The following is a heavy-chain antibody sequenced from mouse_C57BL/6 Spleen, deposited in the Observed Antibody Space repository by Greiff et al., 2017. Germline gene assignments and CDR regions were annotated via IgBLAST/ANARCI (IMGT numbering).Heavy chain of an antibody. CDR2: IHPNSGST. Sequence: QVQLQQPGAELVKPGASVKLSCKASGYTFTSYWMHWVKQRPGQGLEWIGMIHPNSGSTNYNAKFKSKATLTVDKSSSTAYMQLSSLTSEDSAVYYCARFHDGYSFDYWGQGTTLTVSS. CDR3: ARFHDGYSFDY. V-gene: IGHV1-64*01. CDR1: GYTFTSYW. J-gene: IGHJ2*01. D-gene: IGHD2-3*01.